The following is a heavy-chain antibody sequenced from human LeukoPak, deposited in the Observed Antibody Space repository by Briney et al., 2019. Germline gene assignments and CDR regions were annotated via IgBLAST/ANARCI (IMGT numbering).Heavy chain of an antibody. J-gene: IGHJ4*02. D-gene: IGHD3-3*01. V-gene: IGHV3-48*01. CDR2: MSRSGDII. Sequence: GGSLRLSCAASGFTFSDYNMNWVRQVPGKGLESVSYMSRSGDIIYYADSVKGRFTISRDNAKNSLYLQMNSLRADDTAVYYCARSARLMKGVVEVTALDDWGQGTLVTVSS. CDR3: ARSARLMKGVVEVTALDD. CDR1: GFTFSDYN.